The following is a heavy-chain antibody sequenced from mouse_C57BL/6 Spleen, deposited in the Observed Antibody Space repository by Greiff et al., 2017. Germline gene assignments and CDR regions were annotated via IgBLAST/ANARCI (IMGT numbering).Heavy chain of an antibody. J-gene: IGHJ4*01. CDR1: GYSITSGYD. CDR2: ISYSGST. V-gene: IGHV3-1*01. Sequence: EVQLVESGPGMVKPSQSLSLTCTVTGYSITSGYDWHWIRHFPGNKLEWMGYISYSGSTNYNPSLKSRISITHDTSKNHFFLKLNSVTTEDTATYYCARGGAVAPAMDYWGQGTSVTVSS. D-gene: IGHD3-3*01. CDR3: ARGGAVAPAMDY.